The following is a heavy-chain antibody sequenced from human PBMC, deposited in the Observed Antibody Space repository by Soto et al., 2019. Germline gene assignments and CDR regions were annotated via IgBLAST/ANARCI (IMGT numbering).Heavy chain of an antibody. CDR2: IYYSGST. V-gene: IGHV4-59*01. CDR3: ARGRKELRFLEWLLYFDY. D-gene: IGHD3-3*01. CDR1: GGSISSYY. J-gene: IGHJ4*02. Sequence: ETLSLTCTVSGGSISSYYWSWIRQPPGKGLEWIGYIYYSGSTNYNPSLKSRVTISVNTSKNQFSLKLSSVTAADTAVFFCARGRKELRFLEWLLYFDYWGQGTLVTVSS.